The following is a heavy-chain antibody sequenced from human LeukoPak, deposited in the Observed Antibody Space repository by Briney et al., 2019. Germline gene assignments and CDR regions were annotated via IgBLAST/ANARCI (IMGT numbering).Heavy chain of an antibody. D-gene: IGHD4-11*01. CDR2: IYSGDST. J-gene: IGHJ4*02. CDR1: GFTVSSNY. CDR3: ARDSNYAFDY. Sequence: GGSLRLSCAVTGFTVSSNYMSWVRQAPGKGLEWVSVIYSGDSTYYAHSVSGRFTISRHNSKNTLYLQMNSLRAEDTAVYYCARDSNYAFDYWGQGTLVTLSS. V-gene: IGHV3-66*01.